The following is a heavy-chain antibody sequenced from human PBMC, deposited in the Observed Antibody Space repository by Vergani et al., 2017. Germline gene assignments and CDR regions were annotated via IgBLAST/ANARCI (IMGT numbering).Heavy chain of an antibody. D-gene: IGHD6-19*01. J-gene: IGHJ6*02. Sequence: QVQLVESGGGVVQPGRSLRLSCAASGFTFSSYAMHWVRQAPGKGLEWVAVISYDGSNKYYADSVKGRFTISRDNSKNTLYLQMNSLRAEDTAVYYCARDPRYSSTYYGMDVWGQGTTVTVSS. CDR3: ARDPRYSSTYYGMDV. CDR1: GFTFSSYA. CDR2: ISYDGSNK. V-gene: IGHV3-30-3*01.